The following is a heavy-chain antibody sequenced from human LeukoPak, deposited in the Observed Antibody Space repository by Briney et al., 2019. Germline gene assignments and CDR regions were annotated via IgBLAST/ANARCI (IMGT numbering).Heavy chain of an antibody. CDR2: ISAYNGNT. CDR1: GYTFTSYG. Sequence: AASVKVSCKASGYTFTSYGISWVRQAPGQGLEWMGWISAYNGNTNYAQKLQGRVTMTTDTSTSTAYMELRSLRSDDTAVYYCARGVRRTAVAVFDAFDIWGQGTMVTVSS. V-gene: IGHV1-18*01. J-gene: IGHJ3*02. CDR3: ARGVRRTAVAVFDAFDI. D-gene: IGHD6-19*01.